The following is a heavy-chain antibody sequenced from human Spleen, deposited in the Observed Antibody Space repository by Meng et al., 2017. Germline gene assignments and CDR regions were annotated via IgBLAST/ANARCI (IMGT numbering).Heavy chain of an antibody. D-gene: IGHD6-13*01. CDR3: AKEGQQSTDY. Sequence: GESLKISCAASGFTFSSYAMSWVRQPPGKGLEWVSAISGSGGSTYYTDSVKGRFTISRDNSKNTLYLQMNSLRAEDTAIYYCAKEGQQSTDYWGQGTLVT. CDR2: ISGSGGST. V-gene: IGHV3-23*01. J-gene: IGHJ4*02. CDR1: GFTFSSYA.